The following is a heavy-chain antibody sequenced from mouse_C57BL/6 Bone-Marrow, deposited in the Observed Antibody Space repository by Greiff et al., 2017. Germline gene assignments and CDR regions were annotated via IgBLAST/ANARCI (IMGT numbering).Heavy chain of an antibody. CDR3: ARNWDQFAY. Sequence: VQLQQPGAELVKPGASVKMSCKASGYTFTSYWITWVKQRPGQGLEWIGDIYPGSGSTNYNEKFKSKATLTVDTSSRPSYMQLSSLTSEDSAVYYCARNWDQFAYWGQGTLVTVSA. V-gene: IGHV1-55*01. J-gene: IGHJ3*01. D-gene: IGHD4-1*01. CDR1: GYTFTSYW. CDR2: IYPGSGST.